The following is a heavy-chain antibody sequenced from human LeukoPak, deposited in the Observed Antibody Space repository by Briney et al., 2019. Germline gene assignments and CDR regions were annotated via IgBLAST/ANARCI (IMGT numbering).Heavy chain of an antibody. CDR1: GYTFTGYY. J-gene: IGHJ5*02. D-gene: IGHD6-6*01. V-gene: IGHV1-2*02. CDR2: INPNSGGT. Sequence: ASVKVSCKASGYTFTGYYMHWVRQAPGQGLEWMGWINPNSGGTNYAQKFQGRVTMTRDTSISTAYMELSRLRSDDTAVYYCARVYSSSSNPKGNWFDPWGQGTLVTVSS. CDR3: ARVYSSSSNPKGNWFDP.